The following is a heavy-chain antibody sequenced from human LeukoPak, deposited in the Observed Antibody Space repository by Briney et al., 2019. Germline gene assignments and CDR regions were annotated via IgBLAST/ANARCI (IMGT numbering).Heavy chain of an antibody. CDR1: GYSFTSYW. J-gene: IGHJ5*02. Sequence: GESLKISCKGSGYSFTSYWIGWVRQMPGKGLEWMGIIYPGDSDTRYSPSFQGQVTISADKSISTAYLQWSSLKASDTAMYYCARQRCSSTSCYFNWFDPWGQGTLVTVSS. D-gene: IGHD2-2*01. V-gene: IGHV5-51*01. CDR3: ARQRCSSTSCYFNWFDP. CDR2: IYPGDSDT.